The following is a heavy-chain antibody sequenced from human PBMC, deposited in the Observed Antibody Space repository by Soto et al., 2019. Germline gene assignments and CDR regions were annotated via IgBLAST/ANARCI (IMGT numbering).Heavy chain of an antibody. D-gene: IGHD5-12*01. V-gene: IGHV4-59*01. CDR2: NYHSGTT. CDR1: GVTISTYY. Sequence: QVQLKESGPGLVNPSETLSLTCAVSGVTISTYYWSWIRQPPGKGLEWIGYNYHSGTTNYNPSLKRRVTISVDTSKNPFSLRLTYVTAADTALYSCVREAYIGYGHAIDHWGQGILVTVSS. CDR3: VREAYIGYGHAIDH. J-gene: IGHJ4*02.